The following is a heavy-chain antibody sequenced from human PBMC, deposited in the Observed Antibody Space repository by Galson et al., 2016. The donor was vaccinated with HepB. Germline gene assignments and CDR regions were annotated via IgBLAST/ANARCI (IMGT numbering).Heavy chain of an antibody. D-gene: IGHD6-19*01. CDR3: ARDVAVAGTGVNY. V-gene: IGHV3-33*01. Sequence: LRLSCAASGFTFSSYGMHWVRQAPGKGLEWVAVIWYDGANKYYADSVKGRFTISRDNSNNTLYLQIHSLRAEDTAVYYCARDVAVAGTGVNYWGQGTLVSVSS. J-gene: IGHJ4*02. CDR1: GFTFSSYG. CDR2: IWYDGANK.